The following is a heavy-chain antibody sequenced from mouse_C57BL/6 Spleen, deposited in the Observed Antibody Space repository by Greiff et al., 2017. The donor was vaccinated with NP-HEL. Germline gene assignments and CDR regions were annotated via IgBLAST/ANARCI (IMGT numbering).Heavy chain of an antibody. CDR3: SQSSSLSYWYFDV. CDR1: GYTFTSYW. J-gene: IGHJ1*03. Sequence: EVQLQQSGTVLARPGASVKMSCKTSGYTFTSYWMHWVKQRPGQGLEWIGAIYPGNSDTSYNQKFKGKAKLTAVTSASTAYMELSSLTNEDSAVYYCSQSSSLSYWYFDVWGTGTTVTVSS. D-gene: IGHD6-1*01. CDR2: IYPGNSDT. V-gene: IGHV1-5*01.